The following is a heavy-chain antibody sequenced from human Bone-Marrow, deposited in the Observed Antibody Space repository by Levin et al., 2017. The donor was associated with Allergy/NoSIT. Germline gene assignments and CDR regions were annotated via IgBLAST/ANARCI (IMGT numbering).Heavy chain of an antibody. CDR2: ISGNGGGT. D-gene: IGHD4-23*01. Sequence: AGESLKISCAASGFTFSGSAMSWVRQAPGKGPEWVSGISGNGGGTFYTDSVRGRFTISRDNSKNTLYLQMNSLRADDTAVYYCAKASPYGGPVYWGQGTLVTFSS. CDR3: AKASPYGGPVY. V-gene: IGHV3-23*01. CDR1: GFTFSGSA. J-gene: IGHJ4*02.